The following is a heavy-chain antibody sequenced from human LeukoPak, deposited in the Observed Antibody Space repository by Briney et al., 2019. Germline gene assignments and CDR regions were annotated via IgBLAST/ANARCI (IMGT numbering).Heavy chain of an antibody. Sequence: SETLSLTCAVYGGSFSGYYWSWIRQPPGRGLEWIGEINHSGSTNYNPSLKSRVTISVDKSKNQFSLKLSSVTAADTAVYYCCIAAAGTKEVWGQGTLVTVSS. CDR3: CIAAAGTKEV. CDR1: GGSFSGYY. CDR2: INHSGST. D-gene: IGHD6-13*01. J-gene: IGHJ4*02. V-gene: IGHV4-34*03.